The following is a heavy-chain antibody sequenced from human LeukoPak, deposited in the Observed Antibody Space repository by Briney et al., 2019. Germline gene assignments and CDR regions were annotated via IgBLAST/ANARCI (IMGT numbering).Heavy chain of an antibody. CDR1: GYTLTQLS. CDR2: FDVEDGEI. CDR3: ATNRQIMILGVVIMPAFDI. Sequence: GASVKVSCKVSGYTLTQLSVHWVRQAHGKGGEWRGGFDVEDGEIIYAQKLQGRVTITEDTATEKDYMEVSSLRSEDTAVYYCATNRQIMILGVVIMPAFDIWGQGTMVTVSS. V-gene: IGHV1-24*01. J-gene: IGHJ3*02. D-gene: IGHD3-3*01.